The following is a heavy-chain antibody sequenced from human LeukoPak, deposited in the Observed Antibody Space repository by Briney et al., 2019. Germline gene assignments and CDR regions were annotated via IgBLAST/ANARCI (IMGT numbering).Heavy chain of an antibody. D-gene: IGHD6-19*01. V-gene: IGHV5-51*01. Sequence: GESLKISCKGSGYSFNTYWIGWVRQMPGKGLECMGIIYPGDSEVRYSPSFQGQVTISADKSISTAYLQWSSLKASDSAMYYCARQVGHWLTHWGQGTPVTVSS. CDR1: GYSFNTYW. CDR2: IYPGDSEV. J-gene: IGHJ4*02. CDR3: ARQVGHWLTH.